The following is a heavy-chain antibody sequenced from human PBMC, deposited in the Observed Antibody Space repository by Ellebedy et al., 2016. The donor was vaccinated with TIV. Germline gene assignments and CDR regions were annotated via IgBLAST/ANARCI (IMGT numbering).Heavy chain of an antibody. CDR1: GYTFINYG. V-gene: IGHV1-18*01. CDR2: ISAYNGNT. Sequence: ASVKVSCXASGYTFINYGISWVRQAPGQGLEWMAWISAYNGNTHYAQKFQGRVTMTTDTSTSTAYMELRSLTSDDTAVYYCARGDYGGNSGYWGQGTLVTVSS. CDR3: ARGDYGGNSGY. D-gene: IGHD4-23*01. J-gene: IGHJ4*02.